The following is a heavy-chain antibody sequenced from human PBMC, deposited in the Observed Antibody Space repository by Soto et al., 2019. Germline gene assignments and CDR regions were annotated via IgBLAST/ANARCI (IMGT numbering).Heavy chain of an antibody. D-gene: IGHD3-3*01. CDR1: GYTFTSYD. CDR2: MNPNSGNT. J-gene: IGHJ6*02. V-gene: IGHV1-8*01. Sequence: ASVKVSCKAPGYTFTSYDINWVRQATGQGLEWMGWMNPNSGNTGYAQKFQGRATMTRNTSISTAYMELSSLRSEDTAVYYCARALARYYDFWSGYFNSYYYYGMDVWGQGTTVTVS. CDR3: ARALARYYDFWSGYFNSYYYYGMDV.